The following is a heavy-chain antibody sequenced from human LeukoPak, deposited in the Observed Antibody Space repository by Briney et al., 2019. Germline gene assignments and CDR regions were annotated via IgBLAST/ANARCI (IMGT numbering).Heavy chain of an antibody. Sequence: SETLSLTCAVYDGSFSGYYWSWIRQPPGKGLEWIGEINHSGSTNYNPSLKSRVTISVDTSKNQFSLKLSSVTAADTAVYYCARHLYYYGSGSYWAWFDPWGQGTLVTVSS. CDR2: INHSGST. V-gene: IGHV4-34*01. J-gene: IGHJ5*02. D-gene: IGHD3-10*01. CDR3: ARHLYYYGSGSYWAWFDP. CDR1: DGSFSGYY.